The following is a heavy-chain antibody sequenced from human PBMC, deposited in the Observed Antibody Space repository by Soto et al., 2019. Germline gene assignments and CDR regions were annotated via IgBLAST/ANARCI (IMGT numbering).Heavy chain of an antibody. CDR2: TRNKANSYTT. V-gene: IGHV3-72*01. D-gene: IGHD2-21*02. CDR1: GFTFSDHY. J-gene: IGHJ5*02. Sequence: GGSLRLSCAASGFTFSDHYMDWVRQAPGKGLEWVGRTRNKANSYTTEYAASVKGRFTISRDDSKNSLYLQMNSLKTEDTAVYYCASGAYCGGDCYSSWGQGTLVTVSS. CDR3: ASGAYCGGDCYSS.